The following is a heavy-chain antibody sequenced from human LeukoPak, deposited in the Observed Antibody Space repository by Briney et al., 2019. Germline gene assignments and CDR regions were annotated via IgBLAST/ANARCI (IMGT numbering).Heavy chain of an antibody. CDR3: AKGVAVAGWNWFDP. V-gene: IGHV3-43*01. D-gene: IGHD6-19*01. Sequence: QSGGSLRLSCAASGFTFDDYTMHWVRQAPGKGLEWVSLISWDGGSTYYADSVKGRFTISRDNSKNSLYLQMNSLRTEDTALYYCAKGVAVAGWNWFDPWGQGTLVTVSS. CDR2: ISWDGGST. J-gene: IGHJ5*02. CDR1: GFTFDDYT.